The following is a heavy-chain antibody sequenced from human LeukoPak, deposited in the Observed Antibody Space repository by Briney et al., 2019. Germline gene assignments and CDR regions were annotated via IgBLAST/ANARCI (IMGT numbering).Heavy chain of an antibody. CDR1: GGSFSGYY. Sequence: SSETLSLTCAVYGGSFSGYYWSWVRQPPEKGLEWIEEINHSGSTNYNPSLKSRVTISVDTSKNQFSLELTSVTAADTAVYYCARRRYDASGYYPSRGRYFDYWGQGTLVTVSS. V-gene: IGHV4-34*01. D-gene: IGHD3-22*01. CDR3: ARRRYDASGYYPSRGRYFDY. J-gene: IGHJ4*02. CDR2: INHSGST.